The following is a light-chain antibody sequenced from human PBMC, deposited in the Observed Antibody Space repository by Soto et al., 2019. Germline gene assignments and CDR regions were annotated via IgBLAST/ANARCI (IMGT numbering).Light chain of an antibody. CDR1: QGISSA. V-gene: IGKV1-13*02. CDR2: DAS. CDR3: QQFNSYPT. Sequence: AIQLTQSPSSLSASVGDRVTITCRASQGISSALAWYQQKPGKAPKLLICDASSLESGVPSKFSGSGYGTDFTLSISSLLPEDFATYYCQQFNSYPTFGQGTRLEIK. J-gene: IGKJ5*01.